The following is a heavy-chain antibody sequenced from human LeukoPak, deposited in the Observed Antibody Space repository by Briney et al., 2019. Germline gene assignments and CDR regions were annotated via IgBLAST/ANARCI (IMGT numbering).Heavy chain of an antibody. J-gene: IGHJ5*02. D-gene: IGHD5-18*01. CDR1: GGSISSSSYY. Sequence: PSETLSLTCTVSGGSISSSSYYWGWIRQPPGKGLEWIGSIYYSGSTYYNPSLKSRVTISVDTPKKQFSLKLSSVTAADTAVYYCATLTGYSYSLGWFDPWGQGTLVTVSS. CDR2: IYYSGST. CDR3: ATLTGYSYSLGWFDP. V-gene: IGHV4-39*01.